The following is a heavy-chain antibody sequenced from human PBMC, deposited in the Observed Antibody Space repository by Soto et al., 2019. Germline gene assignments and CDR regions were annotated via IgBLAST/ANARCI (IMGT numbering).Heavy chain of an antibody. V-gene: IGHV4-59*01. J-gene: IGHJ4*02. Sequence: SETLSLTCTVSGDSISAYSWSWIRQPPGKGLEWIAYIYSSGNTRYNPSLGSRVTISLDTSKNQFSLNLNSVTAADTAVYYCARTDYSGSTDSWGQGTPVTVSS. CDR3: ARTDYSGSTDS. D-gene: IGHD3-10*01. CDR1: GDSISAYS. CDR2: IYSSGNT.